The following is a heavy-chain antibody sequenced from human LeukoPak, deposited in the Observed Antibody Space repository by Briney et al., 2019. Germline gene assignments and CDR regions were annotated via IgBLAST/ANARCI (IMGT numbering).Heavy chain of an antibody. D-gene: IGHD6-19*01. J-gene: IGHJ3*01. CDR3: VRDESSGTVRSAFDV. CDR1: GYPISSIHY. V-gene: IGHV4-38-2*02. CDR2: IYHNGYT. Sequence: SETLSLTCIVSGYPISSIHYWLWIRRPPARGREWSGGIYHNGYTYYNPPLKSRLTLSLDTSNNHFSLNLTSVTAADMAVYYCVRDESSGTVRSAFDVWGQGTTVTVSS.